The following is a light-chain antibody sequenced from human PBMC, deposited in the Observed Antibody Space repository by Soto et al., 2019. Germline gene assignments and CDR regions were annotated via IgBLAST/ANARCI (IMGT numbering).Light chain of an antibody. V-gene: IGLV2-14*01. J-gene: IGLJ2*01. CDR3: SSYTSGSTLVV. CDR2: EVG. Sequence: QSALTQPASVSGSPGQSITISCTGTSSDVGGYKYVSWYQQHPGKAPKLMIYEVGNRPSVVSNRFSDYNSGNTASLTISGLQADDEADYYCSSYTSGSTLVVFGGGTKLTVL. CDR1: SSDVGGYKY.